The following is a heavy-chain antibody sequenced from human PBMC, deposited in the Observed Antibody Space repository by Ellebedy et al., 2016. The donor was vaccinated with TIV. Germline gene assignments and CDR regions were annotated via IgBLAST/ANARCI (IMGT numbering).Heavy chain of an antibody. CDR1: GFTFSSYD. CDR2: IGTAGDT. CDR3: ARVRFGDTAVDY. Sequence: GGSLRLSCAASGFTFSSYDMHWVRQVTGQGLEWVSAIGTAGDTYYPGSVKGRFTISRENAKNSLYLQITSLRAEDTAVYYCARVRFGDTAVDYWGQGTLVTVSS. D-gene: IGHD2-21*01. J-gene: IGHJ4*03. V-gene: IGHV3-13*01.